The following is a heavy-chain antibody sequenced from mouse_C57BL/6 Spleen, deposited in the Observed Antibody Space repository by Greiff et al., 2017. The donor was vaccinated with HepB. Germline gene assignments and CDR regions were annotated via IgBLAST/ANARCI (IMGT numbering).Heavy chain of an antibody. CDR2: INPYNGGT. V-gene: IGHV1-19*01. CDR1: GYTFTDYY. D-gene: IGHD1-1*01. CDR3: AREDYYGSSYGYFDY. Sequence: VQLQQSGPVLVKPGASVKMSCKASGYTFTDYYMNWVKQSHGKSLEWIGVINPYNGGTSYNQKFKGKATLTVDKSSSTAYMELNSLTSEDSAVYYCAREDYYGSSYGYFDYWGQGTTLTVSS. J-gene: IGHJ2*01.